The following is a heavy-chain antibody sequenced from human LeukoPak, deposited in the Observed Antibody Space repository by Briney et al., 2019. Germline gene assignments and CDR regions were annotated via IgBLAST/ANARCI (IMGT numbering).Heavy chain of an antibody. CDR2: IYYSGTT. D-gene: IGHD4-23*01. V-gene: IGHV4-39*01. Sequence: PSETLSLTCTVSGGSISSSSDYCGWIPQPPGKGLEWIGNIYYSGTTYYNPSLKSRVTIAVVASKSQFSLKLSSVTAADTAVYYCARPYGGNPGYFDYWGQGTLVTVSS. CDR3: ARPYGGNPGYFDY. J-gene: IGHJ4*02. CDR1: GGSISSSSDY.